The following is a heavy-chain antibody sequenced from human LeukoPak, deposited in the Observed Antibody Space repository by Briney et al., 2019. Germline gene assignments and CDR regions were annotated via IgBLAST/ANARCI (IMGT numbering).Heavy chain of an antibody. V-gene: IGHV3-21*01. CDR1: GFTFSSYS. Sequence: GGSLRLSCAASGFTFSSYSMNWVRQAPGKGLEWVSSISSGSSYIYYADSVKGRFTISRDNTKNSLYLQMNSLRAEDTAVYYCAPGDYFDYWGQGTLVTVSS. J-gene: IGHJ4*02. CDR2: ISSGSSYI. CDR3: APGDYFDY. D-gene: IGHD1-1*01.